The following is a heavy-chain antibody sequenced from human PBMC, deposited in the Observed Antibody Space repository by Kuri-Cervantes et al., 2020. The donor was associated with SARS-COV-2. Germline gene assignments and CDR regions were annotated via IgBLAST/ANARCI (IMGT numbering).Heavy chain of an antibody. Sequence: SGPTLVKPTQTLTLTCTFSGFSLSTSGVGVGWIRQPPGKALEWLALIYWNDDKRYSPSLKSRLTITKDTSKNQVVLTTTNMDPVGTATYYCASIAARRVSYYYYGMDVWGQGTTVTVSS. D-gene: IGHD6-6*01. J-gene: IGHJ6*02. CDR2: IYWNDDK. CDR1: GFSLSTSGVG. CDR3: ASIAARRVSYYYYGMDV. V-gene: IGHV2-5*01.